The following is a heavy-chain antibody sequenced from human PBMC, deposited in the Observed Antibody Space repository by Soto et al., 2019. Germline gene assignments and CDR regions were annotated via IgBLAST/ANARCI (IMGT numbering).Heavy chain of an antibody. CDR2: ISAYNGNT. CDR1: GYTFTSYG. D-gene: IGHD2-2*01. Sequence: QVQLVQSGAEVKKPGASVKVSCKASGYTFTSYGISWVRQAPGQGLEWMGWISAYNGNTNSAQKLQGRVTMTTDTSTSTAYMELRSLRSDDTAVYYCARYIVVVPAAVIGNWFDPWGQGTLVTVSS. V-gene: IGHV1-18*01. J-gene: IGHJ5*02. CDR3: ARYIVVVPAAVIGNWFDP.